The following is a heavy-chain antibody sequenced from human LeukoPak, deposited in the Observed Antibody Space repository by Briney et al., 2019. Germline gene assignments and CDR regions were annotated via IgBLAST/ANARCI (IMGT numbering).Heavy chain of an antibody. J-gene: IGHJ6*02. V-gene: IGHV6-1*01. CDR3: ARSRGHGIAVAEHYGMDV. Sequence: SQTLSLTCAISGDSVSSYSAVWNWMPQSPSRGLEWLGKPYYRSKWYHAYAVCVKSRITINQDTSNHQSSLQLNSVTPAGTAVYYCARSRGHGIAVAEHYGMDVWGQGTTVTVSS. CDR2: PYYRSKWYH. CDR1: GDSVSSYSAV. D-gene: IGHD6-19*01.